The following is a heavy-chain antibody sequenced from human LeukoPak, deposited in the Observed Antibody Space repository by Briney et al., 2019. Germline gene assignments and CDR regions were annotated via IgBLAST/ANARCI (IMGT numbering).Heavy chain of an antibody. Sequence: GGSLRLSCVASGFTFSRYWMTWVRQAPGKGPEWVTNIKQDGSEKYYVDSVKGRFTISRDNAKNSLYLQMSSPRAEDTAVYYCARYSPIDYWGQGTLVTVSS. V-gene: IGHV3-7*01. CDR3: ARYSPIDY. J-gene: IGHJ4*02. D-gene: IGHD2-15*01. CDR2: IKQDGSEK. CDR1: GFTFSRYW.